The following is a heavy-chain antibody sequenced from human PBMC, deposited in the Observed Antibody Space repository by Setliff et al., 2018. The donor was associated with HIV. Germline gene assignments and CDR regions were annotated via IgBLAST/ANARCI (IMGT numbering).Heavy chain of an antibody. J-gene: IGHJ5*02. D-gene: IGHD6-19*01. CDR2: IYYTGST. CDR1: GGSINSGDYY. CDR3: ARVKAVADNNWFDP. Sequence: SETLSLTCTVSGGSINSGDYYWSWIRQPPGKGLEWTGYIYYTGSTYYNPSLKSRVIISIDMSKNQFSLKLSSVTAADTAVYYCARVKAVADNNWFDPWGQGTLVTVSS. V-gene: IGHV4-30-4*08.